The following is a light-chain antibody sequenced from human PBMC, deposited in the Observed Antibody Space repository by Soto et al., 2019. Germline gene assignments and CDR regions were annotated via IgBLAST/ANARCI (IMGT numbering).Light chain of an antibody. J-gene: IGKJ1*01. CDR3: QQFGNSPQT. V-gene: IGKV3-20*01. Sequence: EIVLTQSPGTLSLSAGERATLSCRASQSVNSNYFAWYQQKPGQAPRLLIYAASNRATGIPDRFSGSGSGTDFTLTINRLEPEDFAVYYCQQFGNSPQTFVQVTQVEIE. CDR1: QSVNSNY. CDR2: AAS.